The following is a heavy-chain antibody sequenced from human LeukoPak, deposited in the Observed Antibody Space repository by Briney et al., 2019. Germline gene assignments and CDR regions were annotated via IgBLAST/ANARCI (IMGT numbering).Heavy chain of an antibody. J-gene: IGHJ4*02. CDR1: GFTFSSYW. CDR3: ARLSSGGYSGYDRQKVSWTGYYFDY. D-gene: IGHD5-12*01. CDR2: IKQDGSEK. Sequence: GGSLRLSCAASGFTFSSYWMSWVRQASGKGLEWVANIKQDGSEKYYVDSVKGRFTISRDNAKNSLYLQMNSLRAEDTAVYYCARLSSGGYSGYDRQKVSWTGYYFDYWGQGTLVTVSS. V-gene: IGHV3-7*01.